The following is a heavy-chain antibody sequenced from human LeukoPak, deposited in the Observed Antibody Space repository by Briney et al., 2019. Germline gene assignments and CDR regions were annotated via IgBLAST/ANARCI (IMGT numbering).Heavy chain of an antibody. J-gene: IGHJ4*02. Sequence: PGGSLRLSCAASGFTVSSNYMSWVRQAPGKGLEWVSVIYSGGSTYYSDSETGRFTISRDNSKHTLYLQRNSLRAEDSAVYYCAREGQGSDYWGQGTLVTVSS. CDR3: AREGQGSDY. CDR2: IYSGGST. V-gene: IGHV3-66*02. CDR1: GFTVSSNY.